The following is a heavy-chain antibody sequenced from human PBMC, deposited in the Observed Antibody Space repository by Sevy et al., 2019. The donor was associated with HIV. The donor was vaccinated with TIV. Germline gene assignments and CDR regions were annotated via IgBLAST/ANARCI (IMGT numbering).Heavy chain of an antibody. CDR1: GGSISSSSYY. CDR3: ARKGGSYSNNWFDP. Sequence: ETLSLTCTVSGGSISSSSYYWGWIRQPPGKGLEWIGSIYYSGSTYYSPSLKSRVTISVDTSKNRFSLKLSSVTAADTAVYYCARKGGSYSNNWFDPWGLGTLVTVSS. J-gene: IGHJ5*02. D-gene: IGHD1-26*01. CDR2: IYYSGST. V-gene: IGHV4-39*01.